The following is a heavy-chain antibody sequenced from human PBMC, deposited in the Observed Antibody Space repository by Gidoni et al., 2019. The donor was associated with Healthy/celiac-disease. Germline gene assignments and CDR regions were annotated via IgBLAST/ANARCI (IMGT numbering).Heavy chain of an antibody. V-gene: IGHV4-39*01. Sequence: QLQLQESGPGLVKPSETLSRTCTVSGGSISSSSYYWGWIRQPPGKGLEWIGSIYYSGSTYYNPSLKRRVTISVATSKNQFSLKLSSVTAADTAVYYCATLVKRGYSYGYGYWGQGTLVTVSS. CDR1: GGSISSSSYY. J-gene: IGHJ4*02. CDR3: ATLVKRGYSYGYGY. D-gene: IGHD5-18*01. CDR2: IYYSGST.